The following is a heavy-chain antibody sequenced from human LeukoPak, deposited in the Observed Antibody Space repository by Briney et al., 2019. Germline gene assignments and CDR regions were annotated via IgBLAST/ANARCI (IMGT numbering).Heavy chain of an antibody. CDR3: AKRPSDYGDYVSYFDY. D-gene: IGHD4-17*01. V-gene: IGHV3-30*18. Sequence: PGGSLRLSCAASGFTFSSYSMHWVRQAPGKGLEWVGVISDDGRSKDYADSVKGRFTISRDNSKDTLYLQMNSLRDEDTAVYYCAKRPSDYGDYVSYFDYWGQGTLVTVSS. J-gene: IGHJ4*02. CDR1: GFTFSSYS. CDR2: ISDDGRSK.